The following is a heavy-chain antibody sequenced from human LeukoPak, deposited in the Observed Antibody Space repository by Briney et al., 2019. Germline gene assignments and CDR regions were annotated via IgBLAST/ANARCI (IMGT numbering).Heavy chain of an antibody. CDR3: ARATTLYYYDSSGIDAFDI. CDR1: GGTFSSYA. V-gene: IGHV1-69*05. J-gene: IGHJ3*02. CDR2: IIPIFGTA. Sequence: SVKVSCKAPGGTFSSYAISWVRQAPGQGLEWMGRIIPIFGTANYAQKFQGRVTITTDESTSTAYMELSSLRSEDTAVYYCARATTLYYYDSSGIDAFDIWGQGTMVTVSS. D-gene: IGHD3-22*01.